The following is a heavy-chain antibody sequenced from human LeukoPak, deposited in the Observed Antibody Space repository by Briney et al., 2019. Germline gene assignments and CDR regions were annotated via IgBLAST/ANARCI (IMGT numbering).Heavy chain of an antibody. D-gene: IGHD3-22*01. CDR2: IYPGDSDT. CDR3: ARPNNYYDSSGYYSNDAFDI. CDR1: GYSFTSYW. J-gene: IGHJ3*02. Sequence: GESLKIPCKGSGYSFTSYWIGWVRQMPGKGLEWMGIIYPGDSDTRYSPSFQGQVTISADKSISTAYLQWSSLKASDTAMYYCARPNNYYDSSGYYSNDAFDIWGQGTMVTVSS. V-gene: IGHV5-51*01.